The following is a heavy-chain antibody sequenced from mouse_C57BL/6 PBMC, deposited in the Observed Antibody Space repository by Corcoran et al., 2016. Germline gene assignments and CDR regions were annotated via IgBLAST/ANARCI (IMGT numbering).Heavy chain of an antibody. CDR1: GFSLSTSGMG. D-gene: IGHD2-10*02. J-gene: IGHJ4*01. V-gene: IGHV8-12*01. Sequence: QVTLKESGPGILQSSQTLSLTCSFSGFSLSTSGMGVSWIRQPSGKGLEWLAHIYCDDDKRYNPSLKSRLTISKDTSRNQVFLKITSVDTADTATYYCARMESIVYYYAMDYWGQGTSVTVSS. CDR3: ARMESIVYYYAMDY. CDR2: IYCDDDK.